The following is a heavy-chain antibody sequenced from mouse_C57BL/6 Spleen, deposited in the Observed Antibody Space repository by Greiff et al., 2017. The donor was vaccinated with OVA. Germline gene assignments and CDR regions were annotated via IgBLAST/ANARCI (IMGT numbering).Heavy chain of an antibody. D-gene: IGHD2-2*01. V-gene: IGHV5-4*01. CDR3: ASRMVTYFDY. CDR2: ISDGGSYT. J-gene: IGHJ2*01. CDR1: GFTFSSYA. Sequence: EVHLVESGGGLVKPGGSLKLSCAASGFTFSSYAMSWVRQTPEKRLEWVATISDGGSYTYYPDNVKGRFTISRDNAKNNLYLQMSHLKSEDTAMYYCASRMVTYFDYWGQGTTLTVSS.